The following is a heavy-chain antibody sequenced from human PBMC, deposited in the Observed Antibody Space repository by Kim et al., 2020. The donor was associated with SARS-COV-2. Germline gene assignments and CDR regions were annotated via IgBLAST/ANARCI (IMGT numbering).Heavy chain of an antibody. V-gene: IGHV4-34*01. Sequence: SETLSLTCAVYGGSFSGYYWSWIRQPPGKGLEWIGEINHSGSTNYNPSLKSRVTISVDTSKNQFSLKLSSVTAADTAVYYCATSGYDSILHYWGQGTLVT. D-gene: IGHD5-12*01. J-gene: IGHJ4*02. CDR1: GGSFSGYY. CDR2: INHSGST. CDR3: ATSGYDSILHY.